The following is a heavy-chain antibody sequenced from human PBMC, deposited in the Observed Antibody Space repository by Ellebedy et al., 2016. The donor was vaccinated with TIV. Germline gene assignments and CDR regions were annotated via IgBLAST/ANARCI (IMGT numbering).Heavy chain of an antibody. CDR1: GESFSGFY. CDR2: IDHSGVT. J-gene: IGHJ3*01. Sequence: SETLSLXXAVYGESFSGFYWSWIRQPPGKGLEWVGEIDHSGVTNYNPSLKSRLTISVDTSKNQFSLKLTSVTAADTADYYCARGGGLRAFDVWGQGTIVTVSS. V-gene: IGHV4-34*01. CDR3: ARGGGLRAFDV. D-gene: IGHD3-16*01.